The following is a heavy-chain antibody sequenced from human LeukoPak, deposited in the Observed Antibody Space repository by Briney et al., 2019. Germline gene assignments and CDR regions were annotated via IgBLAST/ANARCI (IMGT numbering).Heavy chain of an antibody. V-gene: IGHV1-2*02. D-gene: IGHD3-16*01. Sequence: GASVKVSCKASGYTFTDYYIHWVRRAPGQGLEWMGWIDPRSGGTKYTQKFQGRVTMTRDTSISTVYLDLSELTFDDTAVYYCATDNYGTLDYWGQGTLVTVSS. CDR1: GYTFTDYY. CDR2: IDPRSGGT. J-gene: IGHJ4*02. CDR3: ATDNYGTLDY.